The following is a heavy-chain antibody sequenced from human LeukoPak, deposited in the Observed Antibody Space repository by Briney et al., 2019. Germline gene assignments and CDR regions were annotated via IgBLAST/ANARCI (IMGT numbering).Heavy chain of an antibody. J-gene: IGHJ4*02. V-gene: IGHV3-23*01. Sequence: GGSLRLSCAASGFTFSSYAMGWVRQAPGKGLEWVSAISGSGGSTYYADSVKGRFAISRDNSKNTLYLQMNSLKTEDTAVYYCTTDSVTIFGTDYWGQGTLVTVSS. D-gene: IGHD3-3*01. CDR1: GFTFSSYA. CDR3: TTDSVTIFGTDY. CDR2: ISGSGGST.